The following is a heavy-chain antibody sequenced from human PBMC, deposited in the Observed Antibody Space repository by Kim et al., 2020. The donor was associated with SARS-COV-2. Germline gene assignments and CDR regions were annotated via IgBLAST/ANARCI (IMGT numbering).Heavy chain of an antibody. J-gene: IGHJ6*02. CDR2: ICSSGSTI. CDR3: ASDKFDWLLNSYGMYV. D-gene: IGHD3-9*01. V-gene: IGHV3-48*03. Sequence: GGSLRLSCAASGFTFSSYEMNWVRQAPGKGLEWVSYICSSGSTIYYADSVKGRFTISRDNAKNSLYLQMNSLRAEDTAVYYCASDKFDWLLNSYGMYVRGQGTRVTVSS. CDR1: GFTFSSYE.